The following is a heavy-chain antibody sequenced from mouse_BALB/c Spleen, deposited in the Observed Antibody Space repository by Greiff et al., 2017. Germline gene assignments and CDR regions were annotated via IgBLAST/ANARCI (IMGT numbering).Heavy chain of an antibody. V-gene: IGHV2-9*02. Sequence: VHLVESGPGLVAPSQSLSITCTVSGFSLTSYGVHWVRQPPGKGLEWLGVIWAGGSTNYNSALMSRLSISKDNSKSQVFLKMNSLQTDDTAMYYCARDRTTMITTGAMDYWGQGTSVTVSS. CDR1: GFSLTSYG. CDR2: IWAGGST. J-gene: IGHJ4*01. D-gene: IGHD2-4*01. CDR3: ARDRTTMITTGAMDY.